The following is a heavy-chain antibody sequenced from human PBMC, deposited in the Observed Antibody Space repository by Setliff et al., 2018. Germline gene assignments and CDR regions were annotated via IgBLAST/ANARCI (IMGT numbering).Heavy chain of an antibody. D-gene: IGHD5-18*01. CDR1: GYSFSDYG. Sequence: ASVNVSCKASGYSFSDYGISWVRQAPGQGLEWMGWISAYNGNTKYAQKLQGRVTMATDISTSTAYMELRSLRSDDTAVYYCARGGYSYGYDHGFDIWGQGTMVTVSS. V-gene: IGHV1-18*01. CDR2: ISAYNGNT. J-gene: IGHJ3*02. CDR3: ARGGYSYGYDHGFDI.